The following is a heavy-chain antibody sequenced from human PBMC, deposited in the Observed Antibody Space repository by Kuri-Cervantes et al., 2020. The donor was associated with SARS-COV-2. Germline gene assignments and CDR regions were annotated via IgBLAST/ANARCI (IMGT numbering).Heavy chain of an antibody. CDR2: IYYSVST. J-gene: IGHJ4*02. CDR1: GGSISSGGYY. Sequence: SETLSLTCAVSGGSISSGGYYWSWIRQHPGKGLEWIGYIYYSVSTYYNPSLKSRVTISIDTSKNQFSLKLSSVTATDTAMYYCVRLPPPFKGVVPAHWGQGTLVTVSS. D-gene: IGHD2-8*01. V-gene: IGHV4-31*02. CDR3: VRLPPPFKGVVPAH.